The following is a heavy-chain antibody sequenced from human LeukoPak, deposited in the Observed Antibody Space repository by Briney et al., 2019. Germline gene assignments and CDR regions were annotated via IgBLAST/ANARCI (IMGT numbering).Heavy chain of an antibody. CDR1: GGSISSSTY. CDR3: ASPQRGYSYGYAGHFDY. D-gene: IGHD5-18*01. Sequence: SETLSLTCTVSGGSISSSTYWGWIRQPPGKGLEWIGSISYSVNTYYNPSLKSRVTLSVDTSKNQFSLKLSSVTAADTAVYYCASPQRGYSYGYAGHFDYWGQGTLVTVCS. J-gene: IGHJ4*02. CDR2: ISYSVNT. V-gene: IGHV4-39*01.